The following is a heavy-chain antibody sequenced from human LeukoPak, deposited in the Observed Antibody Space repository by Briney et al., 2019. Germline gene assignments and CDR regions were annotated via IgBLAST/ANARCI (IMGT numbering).Heavy chain of an antibody. Sequence: PGGSLRLSCAASGFTFSSYAMHWVRQAPGKGLEWVAVISYDGSNKYYADSVKGRFTISRDNSKNTLYLQMNSLRAEDTAVYYCARGPGDSRPYYSDYWGQGTLVTVSS. J-gene: IGHJ4*02. CDR1: GFTFSSYA. CDR3: ARGPGDSRPYYSDY. D-gene: IGHD6-13*01. V-gene: IGHV3-30*04. CDR2: ISYDGSNK.